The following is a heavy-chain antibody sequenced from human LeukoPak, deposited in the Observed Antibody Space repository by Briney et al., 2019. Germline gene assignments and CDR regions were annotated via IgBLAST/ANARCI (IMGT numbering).Heavy chain of an antibody. J-gene: IGHJ3*02. V-gene: IGHV1-2*02. Sequence: ASVKVSCKASGYTFTGYYMHWVRQAPGQGLEWMGWINPNSGGTNYAQKFQGRVTMTRDTSISTAYMELSRLRSDDTAVYYCARDGDLGYDIFPRDAFDIWGQGTMVTVSS. CDR2: INPNSGGT. CDR3: ARDGDLGYDIFPRDAFDI. D-gene: IGHD3-9*01. CDR1: GYTFTGYY.